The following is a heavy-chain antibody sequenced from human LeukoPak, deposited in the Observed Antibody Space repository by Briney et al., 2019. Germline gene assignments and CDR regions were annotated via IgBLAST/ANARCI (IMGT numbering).Heavy chain of an antibody. CDR2: INPSGTSV. D-gene: IGHD2-2*01. J-gene: IGHJ6*02. V-gene: IGHV3-21*04. CDR3: AKDHYCSSTSCYYGLFALHGFDYYYYGMDV. CDR1: GFTFSSYS. Sequence: PGGSLRLSCAGSGFTFSSYSMNWVRQAPGKGLDWIASINPSGTSVWHADSVKGRFTISRDNSKNTLYLQMNSLRAEDTAVYYCAKDHYCSSTSCYYGLFALHGFDYYYYGMDVWGQGTTVTVSS.